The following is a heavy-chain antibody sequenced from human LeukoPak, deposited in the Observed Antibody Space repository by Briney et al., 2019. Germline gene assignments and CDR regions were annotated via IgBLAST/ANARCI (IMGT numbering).Heavy chain of an antibody. CDR3: ARGWYGGRFDS. V-gene: IGHV3-7*01. CDR2: IKQDGSEK. Sequence: GGSLRLSCEASGFTFSTYWMTWVRQAPGKGLEWVANIKQDGSEKYYVDSVKGRFTLSRDNAKNSLYLQMNSLRVEDTAVYFCARGWYGGRFDSWGQGTLVTVSS. CDR1: GFTFSTYW. D-gene: IGHD1-26*01. J-gene: IGHJ4*02.